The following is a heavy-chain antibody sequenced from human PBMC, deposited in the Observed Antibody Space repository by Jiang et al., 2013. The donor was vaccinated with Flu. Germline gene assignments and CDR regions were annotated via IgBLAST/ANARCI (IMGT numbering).Heavy chain of an antibody. CDR3: ARGIRAPGVEDHDIFFGFTYHNYGMDV. V-gene: IGHV4-34*01. J-gene: IGHJ6*02. D-gene: IGHD3-9*01. CDR1: ADSFSGYY. CDR2: ISFSGTT. Sequence: TCSVSADSFSGYYWVWIRQPPGKGLEWIGEISFSGTTNYNPSLGSRVTISADTSRNQLSLKVTSVTAADTAVYYCARGIRAPGVEDHDIFFGFTYHNYGMDVWGQGTTVTVSS.